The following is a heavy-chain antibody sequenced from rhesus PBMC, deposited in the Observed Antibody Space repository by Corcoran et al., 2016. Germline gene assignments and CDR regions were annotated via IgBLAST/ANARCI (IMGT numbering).Heavy chain of an antibody. CDR1: GYSISSGYD. J-gene: IGHJ4*01. V-gene: IGHV4S7*01. Sequence: QVQLQESGPGVVKPSETLSLTCAVSGYSISSGYDWSWIRQPPGKGVEWIGYIYGSSGSTYYNPSLKNRVTISKDPSKNQFSLKLSSVTAADTAVYYCARDRAGAAGNFDYWGQGVLVTVSS. D-gene: IGHD6-25*01. CDR2: IYGSSGST. CDR3: ARDRAGAAGNFDY.